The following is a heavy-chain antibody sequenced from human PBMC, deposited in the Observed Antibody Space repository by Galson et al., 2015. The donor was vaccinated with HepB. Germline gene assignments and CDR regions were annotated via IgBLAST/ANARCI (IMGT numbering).Heavy chain of an antibody. CDR1: GFTFTKYS. CDR3: PRVSGRAGYNYFDD. Sequence: SLRLSCAASGFTFTKYSMSWVRQAPGKGLEWVSSISYRSNYIYYADSVKGRFTISRDNAKNSLYLEMNSLRAEDTAVYFCPRVSGRAGYNYFDDWGRGTLVTVSS. V-gene: IGHV3-21*01. D-gene: IGHD5-24*01. CDR2: ISYRSNYI. J-gene: IGHJ4*01.